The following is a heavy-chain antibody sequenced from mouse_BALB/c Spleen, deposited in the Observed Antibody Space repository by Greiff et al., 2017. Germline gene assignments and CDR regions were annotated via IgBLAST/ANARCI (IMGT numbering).Heavy chain of an antibody. CDR1: GYTFTDYA. V-gene: IGHV1S137*01. D-gene: IGHD2-4*01. J-gene: IGHJ3*01. CDR2: ISTYYGDA. Sequence: VQLQQSGAELVRPGVSVKISCKGSGYTFTDYAMHWVKQSHAKSLEWIGVISTYYGDASYNQKFKGKATMTVDKSSSTAYMELARLTSEDSAIYYCAGFYYDYDGGAWFAYWGQGTLVTVSA. CDR3: AGFYYDYDGGAWFAY.